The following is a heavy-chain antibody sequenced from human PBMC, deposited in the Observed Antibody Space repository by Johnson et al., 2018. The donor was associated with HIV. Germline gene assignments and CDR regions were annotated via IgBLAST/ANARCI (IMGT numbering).Heavy chain of an antibody. Sequence: VQLVESGGGLVQPGGSLRLSCAASGFTFSSYGMSWVRQAPGKGLEWVSGVTGTGGDTYYAESVKGRFTISRDNSKNPLDLPLNKLRAEDTAVYFCASQVRGLRLGVDAFDIWGQGTMVTVSS. D-gene: IGHD3-16*01. CDR1: GFTFSSYG. J-gene: IGHJ3*02. CDR2: VTGTGGDT. CDR3: ASQVRGLRLGVDAFDI. V-gene: IGHV3-23*04.